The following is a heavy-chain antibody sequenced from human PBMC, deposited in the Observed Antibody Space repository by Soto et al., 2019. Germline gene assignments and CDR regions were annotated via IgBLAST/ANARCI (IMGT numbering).Heavy chain of an antibody. CDR3: ARGRVAVAPLDY. V-gene: IGHV5-10-1*01. J-gene: IGHJ4*02. D-gene: IGHD6-19*01. Sequence: GESLKISCDGSGYDFTSYWIDWVRRMPEKGLEWMGRIDPSDSYTNYSPSFQGHVTISADKTISTAYLQWSSLKASDTAMYYCARGRVAVAPLDYWGQGTLVTVSS. CDR1: GYDFTSYW. CDR2: IDPSDSYT.